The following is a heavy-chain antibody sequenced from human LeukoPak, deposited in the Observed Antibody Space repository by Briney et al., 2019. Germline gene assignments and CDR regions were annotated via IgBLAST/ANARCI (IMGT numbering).Heavy chain of an antibody. J-gene: IGHJ4*02. V-gene: IGHV4-39*01. D-gene: IGHD5-18*01. CDR1: VGAISSSSYY. Sequence: SETLSLTCTVSVGAISSSSYYWGWIRQPPGKGLEWIGSIYERASTYYNPSLNSRVTISVDTSKNQFSLKLSSVTAADTAVYYCSRRAQLWLMEVDYWGQGTLVTVSS. CDR3: SRRAQLWLMEVDY. CDR2: IYERAST.